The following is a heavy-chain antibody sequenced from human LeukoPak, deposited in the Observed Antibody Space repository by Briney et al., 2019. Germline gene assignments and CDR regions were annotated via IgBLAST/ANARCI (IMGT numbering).Heavy chain of an antibody. CDR2: IYHSGST. Sequence: SGTLSLTSAVSGGSISSSNWWSWVRQPPGKGLEWIGEIYHSGSTNYNPSLKSRVTISVDKSKNQFSLKLSSVTAADTAVYYCARGQRDGKYSSSSFDYWGQGTLVTVSS. J-gene: IGHJ4*02. V-gene: IGHV4-4*02. CDR3: ARGQRDGKYSSSSFDY. D-gene: IGHD6-13*01. CDR1: GGSISSSNW.